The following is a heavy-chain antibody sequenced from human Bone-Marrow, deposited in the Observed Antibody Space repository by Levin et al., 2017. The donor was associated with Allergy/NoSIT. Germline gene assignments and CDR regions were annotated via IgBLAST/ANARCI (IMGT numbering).Heavy chain of an antibody. CDR3: ARRSCSGGTCYSGSHGMDV. CDR2: IYYSGST. V-gene: IGHV4-59*08. CDR1: GDSISSSY. J-gene: IGHJ6*02. Sequence: PSQTLSLTCTVSGDSISSSYWSWIRQPPEKGLEWIGYIYYSGSTTYNPSLKSRVTISIDTSKNQFSLKLSSVTAADTAVYYCARRSCSGGTCYSGSHGMDVWGQGTTVTVSS. D-gene: IGHD2-15*01.